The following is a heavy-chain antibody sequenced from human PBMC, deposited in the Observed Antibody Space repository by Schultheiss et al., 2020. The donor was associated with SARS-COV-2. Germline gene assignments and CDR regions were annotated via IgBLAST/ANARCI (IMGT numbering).Heavy chain of an antibody. V-gene: IGHV4-61*05. CDR3: ARERPILYYGSGSSKDGFDP. Sequence: SETLSLTCTVSGGSISSSSYYWGWIRQPPGKGLEWIGYIYYSGSTNYNPSLKSRVTISVDTSKNQFSLQLNSVTPEDTAVYYCARERPILYYGSGSSKDGFDPWGQGTLVTVSS. CDR1: GGSISSSSYY. D-gene: IGHD3-10*01. CDR2: IYYSGST. J-gene: IGHJ5*02.